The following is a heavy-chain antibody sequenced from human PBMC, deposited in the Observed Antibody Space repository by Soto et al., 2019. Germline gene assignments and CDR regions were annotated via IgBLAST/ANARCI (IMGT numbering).Heavy chain of an antibody. J-gene: IGHJ3*01. V-gene: IGHV6-1*01. Sequence: SQTLSLTCVISGDSVSSNSVSWSWIRQSPSRGLEWLGRTYYRSKWYNNYAVSVKSRITINPDTSKNQFSLQLNSVSPEDTAVYYCASRHSGGSDSCDGWGQGTMFT. CDR1: GDSVSSNSVS. CDR2: TYYRSKWYN. D-gene: IGHD2-15*01. CDR3: ASRHSGGSDSCDG.